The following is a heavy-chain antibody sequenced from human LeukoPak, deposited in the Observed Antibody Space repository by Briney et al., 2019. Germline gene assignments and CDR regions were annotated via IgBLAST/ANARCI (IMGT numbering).Heavy chain of an antibody. D-gene: IGHD3-22*01. CDR3: AKRAYYYDSSGYPFDY. CDR1: GFTFSSYA. CDR2: ISGSGGST. J-gene: IGHJ4*02. V-gene: IGHV3-23*01. Sequence: GGSLRLSCAASGFTFSSYAMSWVRQAPGKGLEWVSAISGSGGSTYYADSVKGRFTISRDSSKNTLYLQMNSLRAEDTAVYYCAKRAYYYDSSGYPFDYWGQGTLVTVSS.